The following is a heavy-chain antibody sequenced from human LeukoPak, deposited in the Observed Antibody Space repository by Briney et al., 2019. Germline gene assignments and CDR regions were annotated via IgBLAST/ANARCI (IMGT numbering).Heavy chain of an antibody. V-gene: IGHV3-7*01. CDR3: AREVLGPRGGFDP. D-gene: IGHD1-26*01. J-gene: IGHJ5*02. CDR2: IKQDGSEK. Sequence: GGSLRLSCAASGFTFSTYWMSWVRQAPGKGLEWVANIKQDGSEKVYVDSVKGRFTISRDNAKNSLYLQMNSLRAEDTAVYYCAREVLGPRGGFDPWGQGTLVTASS. CDR1: GFTFSTYW.